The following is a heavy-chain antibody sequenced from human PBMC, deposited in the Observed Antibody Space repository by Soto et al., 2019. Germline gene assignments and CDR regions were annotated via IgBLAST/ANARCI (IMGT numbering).Heavy chain of an antibody. V-gene: IGHV2-26*01. CDR3: ARCITIFGVVRDGMDV. Sequence: QVTLKESGPVLVKPTETLTLTCTVSGFSLSNARMGVSWIRQPPGKALEWLAHLFSNDEKSYSTSLKSRLTISKDTSKSQVVLTMTNMDPVDTATYYCARCITIFGVVRDGMDVWGQGTTVTVSS. D-gene: IGHD3-3*01. CDR2: LFSNDEK. J-gene: IGHJ6*02. CDR1: GFSLSNARMG.